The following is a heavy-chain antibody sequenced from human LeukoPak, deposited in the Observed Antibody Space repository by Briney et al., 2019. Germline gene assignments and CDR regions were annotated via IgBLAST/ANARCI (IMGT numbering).Heavy chain of an antibody. CDR1: GFTFSSYW. Sequence: HPGGSLRLSCAASGFTFSSYWMNWARQAPGKGLEWVASINHYGNVNYYVDSVKGRFTISRDNAKNSLYLQMSNLRAEDTAVYFCARGGGLDVWGQGATVTVSS. D-gene: IGHD3-16*01. CDR2: INHYGNVN. J-gene: IGHJ6*02. V-gene: IGHV3-7*03. CDR3: ARGGGLDV.